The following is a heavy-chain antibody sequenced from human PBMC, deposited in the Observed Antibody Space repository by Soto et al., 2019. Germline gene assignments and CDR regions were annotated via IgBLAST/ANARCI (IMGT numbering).Heavy chain of an antibody. CDR2: IYYSGST. CDR3: ARSIVVVVAADDAFDI. Sequence: QVQLQESGPGLVKPSQTLSLTCTVSGGSISSGGYYWSWIRQHPGKGLEWIGYIYYSGSTYYNPSLKSRVTISVDTSKNPFSLKLSSVTAADTAVYYGARSIVVVVAADDAFDIWGKGTMVTVSS. D-gene: IGHD2-15*01. J-gene: IGHJ3*02. CDR1: GGSISSGGYY. V-gene: IGHV4-31*03.